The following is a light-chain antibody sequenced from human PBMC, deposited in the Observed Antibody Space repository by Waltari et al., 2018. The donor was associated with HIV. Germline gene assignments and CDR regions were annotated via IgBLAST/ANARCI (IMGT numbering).Light chain of an antibody. CDR2: DVS. Sequence: QSSLTQPASVPGSPGQSITISCTGTSSTVGGDTYVSRSQQHPGKAPKLMIYDVSNRPSGVSNRFSGSKSGNTASLTISGLQAEDEADYYCSSYTSSNTLPYVFGTGTKVTVL. CDR1: SSTVGGDTY. J-gene: IGLJ1*01. V-gene: IGLV2-14*03. CDR3: SSYTSSNTLPYV.